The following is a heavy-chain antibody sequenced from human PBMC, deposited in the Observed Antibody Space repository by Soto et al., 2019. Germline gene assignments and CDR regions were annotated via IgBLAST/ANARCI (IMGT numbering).Heavy chain of an antibody. V-gene: IGHV4-4*07. CDR3: ARDQVAARPAYYYYYGMDV. CDR1: GGSISSYY. CDR2: IYTSGST. D-gene: IGHD6-6*01. Sequence: SETLSLTGTVSGGSISSYYWSWIQQPAGKPLEWIGRIYTSGSTNYNPSLKSRVTMSVDTSKNQFSLKLSYVTAADTAVYYCARDQVAARPAYYYYYGMDVWGQGTTVTVS. J-gene: IGHJ6*02.